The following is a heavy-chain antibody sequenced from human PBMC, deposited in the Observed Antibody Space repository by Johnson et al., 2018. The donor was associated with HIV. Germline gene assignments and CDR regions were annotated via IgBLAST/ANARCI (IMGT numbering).Heavy chain of an antibody. Sequence: KTKTDGGTTDYAAPMKGRFTISRDDSKNTLFLQMNSLRPEDTAIYYCVREGYSSSSDAFDIWGQGTMVTVSS. CDR2: KTKTDGGTT. CDR3: VREGYSSSSDAFDI. J-gene: IGHJ3*02. D-gene: IGHD6-6*01. V-gene: IGHV3-15*01.